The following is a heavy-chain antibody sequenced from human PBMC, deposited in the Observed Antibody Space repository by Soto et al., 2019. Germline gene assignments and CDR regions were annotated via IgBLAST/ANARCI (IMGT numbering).Heavy chain of an antibody. J-gene: IGHJ4*02. CDR2: ISAYNGKI. Sequence: QVQLVQSGAEVKKPGASVKVSCKTSGYTFTSYGISWVRQAPGQGLEWMGWISAYNGKINYAQNLQGRVTMTTDTSTSTAYMERRSLRSDDTAVYYCARLYSSSWSPDYWGQGTLVTVSS. D-gene: IGHD6-13*01. CDR3: ARLYSSSWSPDY. CDR1: GYTFTSYG. V-gene: IGHV1-18*01.